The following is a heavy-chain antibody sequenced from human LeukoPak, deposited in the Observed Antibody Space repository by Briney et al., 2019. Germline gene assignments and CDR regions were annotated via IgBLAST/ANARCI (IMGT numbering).Heavy chain of an antibody. CDR1: GGSFSGYF. V-gene: IGHV4-34*01. CDR2: INHGGST. CDR3: ARETSQKGAHYMDV. D-gene: IGHD3-16*01. J-gene: IGHJ6*03. Sequence: SETLSLTCAVYGGSFSGYFWSWIRQPPGKGLEWIGDINHGGSTNYNPSLKSRVTISVDTSKNQFSLKLSSVTAADTAVYYCARETSQKGAHYMDVWGKGTTVTISS.